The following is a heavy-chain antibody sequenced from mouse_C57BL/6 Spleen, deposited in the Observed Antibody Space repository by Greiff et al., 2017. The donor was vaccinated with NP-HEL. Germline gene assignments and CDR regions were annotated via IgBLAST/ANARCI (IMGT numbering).Heavy chain of an antibody. Sequence: EVQLVESGGGLVKPGGSLKLSCAASGFTFSSYAMSWVRQTPEKRLEWVATISDGGSYTYYPDNVKGRFTLSRDNAKNNLYLQMSHLKSEDTAMYYCARERRHFDYWGQGTTLTVSS. V-gene: IGHV5-4*01. J-gene: IGHJ2*01. CDR1: GFTFSSYA. CDR3: ARERRHFDY. CDR2: ISDGGSYT.